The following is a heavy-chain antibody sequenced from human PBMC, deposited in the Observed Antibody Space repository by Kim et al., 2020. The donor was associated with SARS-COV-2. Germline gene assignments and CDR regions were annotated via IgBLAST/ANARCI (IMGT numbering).Heavy chain of an antibody. D-gene: IGHD3-3*01. V-gene: IGHV6-1*01. J-gene: IGHJ6*02. CDR3: ARYYNFWSGYYSWAGYYYYGMDV. CDR1: GDSVSSNSAA. Sequence: SQTLSLTCAISGDSVSSNSAAWNWIRQSPSRGLEWLGRTYYRSKWYNDYAVSVKSRITINPDTSKNQFSLQLNSVTPEDTAVYYCARYYNFWSGYYSWAGYYYYGMDVWGQGTTVTVSS. CDR2: TYYRSKWYN.